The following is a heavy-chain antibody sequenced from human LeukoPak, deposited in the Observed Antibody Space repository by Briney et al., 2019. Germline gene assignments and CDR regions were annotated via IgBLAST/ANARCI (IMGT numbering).Heavy chain of an antibody. CDR1: GGFITSSNSH. D-gene: IGHD3-9*01. V-gene: IGHV4-39*07. CDR3: ARGDDILTGFNYYYYMDV. J-gene: IGHJ6*03. Sequence: SETLSLTCTVSGGFITSSNSHWGWIRQPPGKGLEWIGSIYHSGSTYYNPSLKSRVTISVDTSKNQFSLKLSSVTAADTAVYYCARGDDILTGFNYYYYMDVWGKGTTVTVSS. CDR2: IYHSGST.